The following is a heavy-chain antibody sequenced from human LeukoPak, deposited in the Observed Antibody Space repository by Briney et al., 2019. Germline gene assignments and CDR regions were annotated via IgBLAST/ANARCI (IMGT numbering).Heavy chain of an antibody. CDR3: ARDASGMDV. CDR2: IWYDGSNK. CDR1: GFTFSSYG. V-gene: IGHV3-33*01. Sequence: GGSLRLSCAASGFTFSSYGMHWVRQAPGKGPEWVAVIWYDGSNKYYADSVKGRFTISRDNSKNTLYLQMNSLRAEDTAVYYCARDASGMDVWGQGTTVTVSS. J-gene: IGHJ6*02.